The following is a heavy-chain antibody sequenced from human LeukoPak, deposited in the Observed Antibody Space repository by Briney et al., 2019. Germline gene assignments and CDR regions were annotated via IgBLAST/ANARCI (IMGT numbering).Heavy chain of an antibody. CDR2: IRGDGRAT. CDR1: GFIFTDYW. V-gene: IGHV3-74*01. CDR3: ARDRSYGSFDF. Sequence: GGSMRLSCAASGFIFTDYWMHWVRQAPGKELVWVARIRGDGRATTYADSVKGRFTISRDNAKNALYLQMNSLTAEDTALYHCARDRSYGSFDFWGQGTLVTVSS. D-gene: IGHD5-18*01. J-gene: IGHJ4*02.